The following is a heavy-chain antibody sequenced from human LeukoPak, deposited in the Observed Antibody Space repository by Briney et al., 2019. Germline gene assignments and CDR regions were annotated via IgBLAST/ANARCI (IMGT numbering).Heavy chain of an antibody. CDR2: IYYSGST. D-gene: IGHD5-18*01. CDR1: GGSISSGGYY. CDR3: ARVDTPHRLIQH. J-gene: IGHJ1*01. Sequence: KPSETLSLTCTVSGGSISSGGYYWSWIRQHPGKGLEWIGYIYYSGSTYYNPSLKSRVTISVDTSKNQFSLKLSSVTAADTAVYYCARVDTPHRLIQHWGQGTLVTVSS. V-gene: IGHV4-31*03.